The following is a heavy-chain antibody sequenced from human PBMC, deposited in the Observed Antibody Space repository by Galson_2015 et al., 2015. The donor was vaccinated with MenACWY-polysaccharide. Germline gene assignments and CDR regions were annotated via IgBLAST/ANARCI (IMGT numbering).Heavy chain of an antibody. CDR3: AKAHIAARPDRRMVYFYYMDV. D-gene: IGHD6-6*01. CDR1: GFPFTTYA. Sequence: FLRLSCAPSGFPFTTYAMSWVRQAPRKGLEWVSSISHSGGSTYYADSVKGRFPISRANSKHTLYLQMYSLRAEDTAVYYDAKAHIAARPDRRMVYFYYMDVWGKGTTVTVSS. J-gene: IGHJ6*03. CDR2: ISHSGGST. V-gene: IGHV3-23*01.